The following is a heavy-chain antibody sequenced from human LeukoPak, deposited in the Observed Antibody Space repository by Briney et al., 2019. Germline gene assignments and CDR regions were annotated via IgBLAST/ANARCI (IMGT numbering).Heavy chain of an antibody. V-gene: IGHV3-48*04. CDR2: ISSSSSTI. J-gene: IGHJ5*02. CDR3: ARNPHYDILTGPNWFDP. Sequence: PGGSLRLSCAASGFTFSSYSMNWVRQAPGKGLEWVSYISSSSSTIYYADSVKGRFTISRDNAKNSLYLQMNSLRAEDTAVYYCARNPHYDILTGPNWFDPWGQGTLVTVSS. CDR1: GFTFSSYS. D-gene: IGHD3-9*01.